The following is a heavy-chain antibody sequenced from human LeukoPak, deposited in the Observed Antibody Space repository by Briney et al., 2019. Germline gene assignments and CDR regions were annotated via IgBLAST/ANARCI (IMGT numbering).Heavy chain of an antibody. J-gene: IGHJ4*02. Sequence: GGSLRLSCAASGFTFSSYAMHWVRQAPGKGLEWVAVISYDGSNKYYADSVKGRFTISRDNSKNTLYLQMNSLRAEDTAVYYCARVPTGYSSSWYEYYFDYWGQGTLVTVSS. V-gene: IGHV3-30-3*01. CDR3: ARVPTGYSSSWYEYYFDY. CDR1: GFTFSSYA. D-gene: IGHD6-13*01. CDR2: ISYDGSNK.